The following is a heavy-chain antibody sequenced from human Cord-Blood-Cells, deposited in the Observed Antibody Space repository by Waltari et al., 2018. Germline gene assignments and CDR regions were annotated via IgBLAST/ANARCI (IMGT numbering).Heavy chain of an antibody. CDR2: INPNSGGT. CDR1: GYTFTGYY. D-gene: IGHD1-26*01. CDR3: ARGLVGATYPEYFQH. Sequence: QVQLVQSGAEVKKPGASVKVSCKASGYTFTGYYMHWVRQAPGQGLEWMGGINPNSGGTNYAQKFQGRVTMTRDTSISTAYMELSRLRSDDTAVYYCARGLVGATYPEYFQHWGQGTLVTVSS. V-gene: IGHV1-2*02. J-gene: IGHJ1*01.